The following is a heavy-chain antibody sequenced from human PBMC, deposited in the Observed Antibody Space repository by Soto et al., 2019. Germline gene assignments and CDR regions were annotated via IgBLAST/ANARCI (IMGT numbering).Heavy chain of an antibody. D-gene: IGHD3-9*01. Sequence: GGSLRLSCAASGFTLSNHDMYWVRQVTGKGLEWVSALGIGGDTYYPVSVKGRFTISRQNAKNSVYLQMNNLRAGDTAVYYCARGPGYPRYYNGMDVWGQGTTVTVSS. CDR3: ARGPGYPRYYNGMDV. V-gene: IGHV3-13*01. J-gene: IGHJ6*02. CDR2: LGIGGDT. CDR1: GFTLSNHD.